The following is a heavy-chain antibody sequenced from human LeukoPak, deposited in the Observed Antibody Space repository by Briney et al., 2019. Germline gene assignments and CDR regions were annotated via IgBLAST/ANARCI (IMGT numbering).Heavy chain of an antibody. V-gene: IGHV4-39*01. CDR1: GGSISNSSYY. CDR3: ARLVSGTTGDY. Sequence: SETLSLTCTVSGGSISNSSYYWGWIRQPPGKGLEWIGSIYYSGSTYYNPSLKSRVTISVDTSKNQFSLKLSSVTAADTAVYYCARLVSGTTGDYWGQGTLVTVSS. D-gene: IGHD1-26*01. CDR2: IYYSGST. J-gene: IGHJ4*02.